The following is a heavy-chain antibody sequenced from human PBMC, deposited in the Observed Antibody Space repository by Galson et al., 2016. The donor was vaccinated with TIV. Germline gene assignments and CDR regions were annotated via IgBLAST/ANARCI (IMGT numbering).Heavy chain of an antibody. Sequence: ETLSLTCAVSGGSMTSYYWNWFRQSPGKGLEWIAYIYSSGGTNSNPSLRSRLTITVDTSNNQFSLGLYSVTAADTAIYYCTRGIAARPAIAVDAFDVWGPGTMVAVSS. J-gene: IGHJ3*01. D-gene: IGHD6-6*01. CDR3: TRGIAARPAIAVDAFDV. CDR2: IYSSGGT. CDR1: GGSMTSYY. V-gene: IGHV4-59*01.